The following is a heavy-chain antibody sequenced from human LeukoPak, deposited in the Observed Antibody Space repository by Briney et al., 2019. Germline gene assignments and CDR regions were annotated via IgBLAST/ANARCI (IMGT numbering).Heavy chain of an antibody. V-gene: IGHV3-49*04. CDR2: IRSKAYGGTT. CDR3: AGEKMGTPPWPSTKSYWYLDL. Sequence: GGSLRLSCTASGFTFGDYAMSWVRQAPGKGLEWVGFIRSKAYGGTTEYAASVKGRFTISRDDSKSIAYLQMNSLRAEDTAVYYCAGEKMGTPPWPSTKSYWYLDLWGRGTLVTVSS. J-gene: IGHJ2*01. D-gene: IGHD7-27*01. CDR1: GFTFGDYA.